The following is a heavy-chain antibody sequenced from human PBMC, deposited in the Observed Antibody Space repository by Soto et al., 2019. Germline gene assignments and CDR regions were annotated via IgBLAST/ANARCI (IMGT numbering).Heavy chain of an antibody. V-gene: IGHV1-3*01. CDR2: INPLNGNT. J-gene: IGHJ5*02. CDR1: GYPFTDYA. D-gene: IGHD3-10*01. Sequence: QVQLVQSGAEVKKPGASVKVSCKASGYPFTDYAIHWVRQAPGQRPEWMGWINPLNGNTKYSQTFRGRVTIRRDTSATTAYMELRGLRSEDTAVYYCARQMVRGVDWFDPWGQGTLVTVSS. CDR3: ARQMVRGVDWFDP.